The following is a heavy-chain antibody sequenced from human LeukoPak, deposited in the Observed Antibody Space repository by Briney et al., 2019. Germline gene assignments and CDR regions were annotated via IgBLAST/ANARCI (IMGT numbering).Heavy chain of an antibody. D-gene: IGHD4-23*01. J-gene: IGHJ6*02. Sequence: ASVKVSRKASGGTFSSYAISWVRQAPGQGLEWMGRIIPILGIANYAQKFQGRVTITADKSTSTAYMELSSLRSEDTAVYYCASNTVVSQSRISYCYYGMDVWGQGTTVTVSS. CDR2: IIPILGIA. V-gene: IGHV1-69*04. CDR3: ASNTVVSQSRISYCYYGMDV. CDR1: GGTFSSYA.